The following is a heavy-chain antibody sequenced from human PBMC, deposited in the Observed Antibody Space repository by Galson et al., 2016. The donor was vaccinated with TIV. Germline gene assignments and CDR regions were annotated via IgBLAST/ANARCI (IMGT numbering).Heavy chain of an antibody. CDR1: GFTFSTYA. J-gene: IGHJ4*02. CDR3: AKVLVGGGNNMIFDY. D-gene: IGHD1/OR15-1a*01. V-gene: IGHV3-23*01. CDR2: IWGTGDET. Sequence: SLRLSCAASGFTFSTYAMSWVRQAPGKGLEWVSTIWGTGDETHYADSVKGRFTISSDNSKNTLYLEMNSPRAEDTAVYYWAKVLVGGGNNMIFDYWGQGTLVTVSS.